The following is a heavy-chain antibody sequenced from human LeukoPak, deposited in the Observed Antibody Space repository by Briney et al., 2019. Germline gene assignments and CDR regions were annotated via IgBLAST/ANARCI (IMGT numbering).Heavy chain of an antibody. CDR2: INTNTGNP. CDR3: ARVLTGIAVAGTALDY. V-gene: IGHV7-4-1*02. D-gene: IGHD6-19*01. J-gene: IGHJ4*02. CDR1: GCTFTSYA. Sequence: ASVKVSCKASGCTFTSYAMNWVRQAPGQGLEWMGWINTNTGNPTYAQGFTGRFVFSLDTSVSTAYLQISSLKAEDTAVYYCARVLTGIAVAGTALDYWGQGTLVTVSS.